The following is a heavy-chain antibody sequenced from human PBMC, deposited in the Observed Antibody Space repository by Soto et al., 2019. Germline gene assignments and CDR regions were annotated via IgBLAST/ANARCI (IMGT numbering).Heavy chain of an antibody. V-gene: IGHV4-31*03. D-gene: IGHD1-26*01. CDR2: IYYSGLT. CDR3: ARSRSYYVEDFQK. CDR1: GDSISTEGYY. Sequence: SSETLSLTCSVSGDSISTEGYYWSWIRQHPGKGLEWIGYIYYSGLTSYNPSLKSRVTISSATSKNQFYLKLSSVTAADTAVYYCARSRSYYVEDFQKWGQGTLVTVSS. J-gene: IGHJ1*01.